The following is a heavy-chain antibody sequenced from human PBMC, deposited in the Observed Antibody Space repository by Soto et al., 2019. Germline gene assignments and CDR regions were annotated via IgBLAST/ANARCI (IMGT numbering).Heavy chain of an antibody. J-gene: IGHJ4*03. CDR2: ISSSGAST. Sequence: GGSLRLSCSVSGFTFISYAMHWVRQAPGRGLQYAASISSSGASTYYADSVKGRFTISRDNSKNTLYLQMSSLRADDTAVYYCVKDRYVDYWG. CDR1: GFTFISYA. CDR3: VKDRYVDY. V-gene: IGHV3-64D*06.